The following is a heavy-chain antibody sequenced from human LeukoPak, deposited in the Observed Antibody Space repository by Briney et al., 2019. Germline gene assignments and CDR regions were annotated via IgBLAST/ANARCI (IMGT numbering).Heavy chain of an antibody. V-gene: IGHV5-51*01. J-gene: IGHJ4*02. D-gene: IGHD3-16*01. CDR3: ARRGSRVNFILWGPSSHFDY. Sequence: GESLKISCKGSGYTFTSHWIGWVRQMPGKGLEWMGIIYPGDSETTYSPSFQGQVTISADKSLNTAYLQWSSLKASDTAMYYCARRGSRVNFILWGPSSHFDYRGQGTLVTVSS. CDR2: IYPGDSET. CDR1: GYTFTSHW.